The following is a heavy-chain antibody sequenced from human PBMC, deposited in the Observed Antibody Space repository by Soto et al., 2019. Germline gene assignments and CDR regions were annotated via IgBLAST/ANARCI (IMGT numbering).Heavy chain of an antibody. CDR2: IYYSGST. CDR3: SRDYFDSSDYTTNWFDP. CDR1: GGSISSYY. D-gene: IGHD3-22*01. J-gene: IGHJ5*02. Sequence: SETLSLTCTVSGGSISSYYWSWIRQPPGKGLEWIGYIYYSGSTNYNPSLKSRVTISVDTSKNQFSLKLTSVTAADTALYYCSRDYFDSSDYTTNWFDPWGQGTLVTVSS. V-gene: IGHV4-59*08.